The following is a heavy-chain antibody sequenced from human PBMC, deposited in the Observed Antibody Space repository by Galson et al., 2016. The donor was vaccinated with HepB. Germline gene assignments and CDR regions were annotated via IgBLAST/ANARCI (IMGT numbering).Heavy chain of an antibody. Sequence: SVKVSCKASGGDFSNYAISWVRQAPGQGLEWMGGIIPIFGSANYAQKFQDRVTIIADESTGVIYMELSSLRPEDTALYYCSRHKYSTSFYQLDHWGQGTLVTVSS. D-gene: IGHD6-6*01. CDR1: GGDFSNYA. J-gene: IGHJ5*02. CDR2: IIPIFGSA. CDR3: SRHKYSTSFYQLDH. V-gene: IGHV1-69*13.